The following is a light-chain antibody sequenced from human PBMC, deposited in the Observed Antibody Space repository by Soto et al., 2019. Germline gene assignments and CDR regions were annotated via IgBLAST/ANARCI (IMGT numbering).Light chain of an antibody. V-gene: IGKV1-39*01. Sequence: DIQMTQSPSSLSASVGDRVTISCRASQSVSRNLNWYPQKAGKAPNLLTYAVSTLASGVPSRFSGTGSGTDFTLTISSLQPEDFATYYCQQSYSNPRTFGQGTKVEIK. CDR1: QSVSRN. J-gene: IGKJ1*01. CDR3: QQSYSNPRT. CDR2: AVS.